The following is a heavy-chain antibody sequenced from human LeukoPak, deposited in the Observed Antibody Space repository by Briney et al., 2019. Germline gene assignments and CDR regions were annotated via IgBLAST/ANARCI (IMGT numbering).Heavy chain of an antibody. CDR3: ARGYCSGGSCYSVENWFDP. J-gene: IGHJ5*02. CDR2: INPSSGGT. CDR1: GYTFTGYY. V-gene: IGHV1-2*06. Sequence: GASVKVSCKAAGYTFTGYYMFLVRQAPGQGLEWMGRINPSSGGTNYAQKFQGRVTMTRDTSMSTAYMELSRLRSDDTAVYYCARGYCSGGSCYSVENWFDPWGQGTLVTVSS. D-gene: IGHD2-15*01.